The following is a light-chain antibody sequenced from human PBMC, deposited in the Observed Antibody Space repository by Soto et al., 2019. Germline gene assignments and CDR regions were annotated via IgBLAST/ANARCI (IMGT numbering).Light chain of an antibody. CDR1: SSDVGGYNY. CDR3: CSYAGSNNLGV. V-gene: IGLV2-8*01. J-gene: IGLJ1*01. Sequence: QSVLTQPPSASGSPGQSVTISCTGTSSDVGGYNYVSWYQQHPGKAPKLMIYEVSKRPSGVPDRFSGSKSGNTASLTVSGFQAEDEADYYCCSYAGSNNLGVFGTGTRSPS. CDR2: EVS.